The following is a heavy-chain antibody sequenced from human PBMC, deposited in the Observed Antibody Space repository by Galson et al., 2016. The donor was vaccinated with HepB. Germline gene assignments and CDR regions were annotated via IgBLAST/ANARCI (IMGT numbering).Heavy chain of an antibody. CDR1: GFSFSNAW. J-gene: IGHJ4*02. V-gene: IGHV3-15*01. D-gene: IGHD1-1*01. CDR3: TSGIGIIDY. CDR2: IKKKADGGTT. Sequence: SLRLSCAASGFSFSNAWMTWVRQAPGKGLEWVGRIKKKADGGTTDYAAPVNGRFTISRDDSIATLYLQMNSLKTEDTALYYCTSGIGIIDYWGQGTLVTVSS.